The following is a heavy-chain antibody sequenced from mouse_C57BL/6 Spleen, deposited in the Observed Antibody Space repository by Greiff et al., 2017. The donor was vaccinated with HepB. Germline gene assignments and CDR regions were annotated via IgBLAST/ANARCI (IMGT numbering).Heavy chain of an antibody. CDR2: IDPSDSYT. V-gene: IGHV1-69*01. CDR1: GYTFTSYW. J-gene: IGHJ2*01. CDR3: ARPGMITTGYYFDY. Sequence: VQLQQSGAELVMPGASVKLSCKASGYTFTSYWMHWVKQRPGQGLEWIGEIDPSDSYTNYNQKFKGKSTLTVDKSSSTAYMQLSSLTSEDSAVYYCARPGMITTGYYFDYWGQGTTLTVSS. D-gene: IGHD2-4*01.